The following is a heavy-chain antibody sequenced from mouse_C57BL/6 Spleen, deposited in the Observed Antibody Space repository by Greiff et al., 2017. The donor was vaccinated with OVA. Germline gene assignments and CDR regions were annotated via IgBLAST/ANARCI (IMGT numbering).Heavy chain of an antibody. Sequence: VQLQQSGPELVKPGASVKISCKASGYAFSSSWMNWVKQRPGKGLEWIGRIYPGDGDTNYNGKFQGKATLTAATSSSTAYMQLSSLTSEDSAVYFCARESSFYAMDYWGQGTSVTVSS. D-gene: IGHD1-1*01. CDR1: GYAFSSSW. CDR3: ARESSFYAMDY. J-gene: IGHJ4*01. CDR2: IYPGDGDT. V-gene: IGHV1-82*01.